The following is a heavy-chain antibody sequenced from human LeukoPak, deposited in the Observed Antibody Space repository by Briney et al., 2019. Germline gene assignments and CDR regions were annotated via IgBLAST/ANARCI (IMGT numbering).Heavy chain of an antibody. V-gene: IGHV3-23*01. CDR1: GFTISDNA. CDR3: AKEGLSPGVGLDI. J-gene: IGHJ3*02. D-gene: IGHD2-8*01. CDR2: INGSDISK. Sequence: PAGSLRLSSAVSGFTISDNAMSWVRQAQGQGLKWVSSINGSDISKQHADPVKGPITISRDNCKSTLYLQTDRLRAGDAAVYDCAKEGLSPGVGLDIWGQGTTVTVFS.